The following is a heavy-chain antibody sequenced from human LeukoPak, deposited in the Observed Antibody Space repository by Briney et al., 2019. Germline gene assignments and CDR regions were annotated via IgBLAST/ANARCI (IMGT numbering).Heavy chain of an antibody. CDR3: ASSTSCYGCYFDY. V-gene: IGHV3-23*01. J-gene: IGHJ4*02. Sequence: GGTLRLSCAASGFTFSNYAMSWVRQSPGKELEWVSVISGSGGSTYYADSVKGRFTISRDNSKNTLYLQMNSLRAEDTAVYYCASSTSCYGCYFDYWGQGTLVTVSS. D-gene: IGHD2-2*01. CDR2: ISGSGGST. CDR1: GFTFSNYA.